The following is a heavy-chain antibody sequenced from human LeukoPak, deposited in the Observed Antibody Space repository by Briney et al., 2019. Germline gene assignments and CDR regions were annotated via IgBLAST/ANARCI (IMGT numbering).Heavy chain of an antibody. CDR2: IYSGGRT. CDR1: GFTVSSRH. Sequence: GGSLRLSCAASGFTVSSRHMSWVRQAPGKGLEWVSVIYSGGRTYYADSLKGRFTISRDNSKNTLYLQMSSLRAEDTAVYYCARGGPRDGGYDSYLGPLGIWGQGTMVTVSS. D-gene: IGHD5-12*01. J-gene: IGHJ3*02. V-gene: IGHV3-66*01. CDR3: ARGGPRDGGYDSYLGPLGI.